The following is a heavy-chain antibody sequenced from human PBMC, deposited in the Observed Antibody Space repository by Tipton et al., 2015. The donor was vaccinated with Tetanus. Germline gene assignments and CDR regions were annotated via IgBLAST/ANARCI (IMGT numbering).Heavy chain of an antibody. CDR1: GYPFSNYY. CDR2: INPNGDT. D-gene: IGHD3-10*01. Sequence: QLVQSGAEVKKPGASVKVSCKASGYPFSNYYMHWVRQATGQGLEWMGWINPNGDTKYAQRFQGRVTMTRDMSIGTGYMELTRLSSDDTAVYYCARLIYGSGSYYYDYWGQGTLVTVSS. J-gene: IGHJ4*02. V-gene: IGHV1-2*02. CDR3: ARLIYGSGSYYYDY.